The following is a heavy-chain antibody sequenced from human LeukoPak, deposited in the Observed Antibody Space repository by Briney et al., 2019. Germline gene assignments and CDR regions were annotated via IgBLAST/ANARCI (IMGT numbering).Heavy chain of an antibody. CDR3: ARLFPFYGNARYGLDV. J-gene: IGHJ6*02. CDR1: GGSISSYY. V-gene: IGHV4-59*08. Sequence: SETLSLTCTVSGGSISSYYWSWIRQPPGKGLEWIGYMYYSGSTNYNPSLKSRVTMSVDTSRNQFSLKLRSVTAADTAVYYCARLFPFYGNARYGLDVWGPGTPVIVSS. D-gene: IGHD4-17*01. CDR2: MYYSGST.